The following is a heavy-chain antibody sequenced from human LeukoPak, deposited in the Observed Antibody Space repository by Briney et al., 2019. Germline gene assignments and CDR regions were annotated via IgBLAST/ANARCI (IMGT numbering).Heavy chain of an antibody. CDR1: GFTVSSNY. Sequence: GGSLRLSCAASGFTVSSNYMSWVRQAPGKGLEWVSVIYSGGTTYYADSVKGRFTISRDNSKNTLYLQMNSLRAEDTAVYYCARVWLVTFGESPGGFDYWGQRTLVTVSS. V-gene: IGHV3-66*02. CDR3: ARVWLVTFGESPGGFDY. J-gene: IGHJ4*02. CDR2: IYSGGTT. D-gene: IGHD3-16*01.